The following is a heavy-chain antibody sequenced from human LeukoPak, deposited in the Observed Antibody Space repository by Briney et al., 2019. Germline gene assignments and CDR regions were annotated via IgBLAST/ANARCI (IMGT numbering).Heavy chain of an antibody. CDR3: AKGIGYSYGRYYFDY. Sequence: GGSLRLSCAASGFTFSSYAMGWVRQAPGKGLEWVSAITASGGNTYYADSVKGRFTISRDNSKNTLYLQVNSLRAEDTAVYYCAKGIGYSYGRYYFDYWGQGTLVTVSS. J-gene: IGHJ4*02. CDR1: GFTFSSYA. V-gene: IGHV3-23*01. CDR2: ITASGGNT. D-gene: IGHD5-18*01.